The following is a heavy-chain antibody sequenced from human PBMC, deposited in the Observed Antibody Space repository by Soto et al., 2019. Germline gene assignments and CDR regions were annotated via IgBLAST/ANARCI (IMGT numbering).Heavy chain of an antibody. J-gene: IGHJ4*02. V-gene: IGHV4-34*01. CDR1: GGSFSGYY. Sequence: SETLSLTCAVYGGSFSGYYWSWIRQPPGKGLEWIGEINHSGSTNYNPSLKSRVTISVDTSKNQFSLKLSSVTAADTAVYYCARGSIVVVPAAIAYWGQGTLVTVSS. CDR3: ARGSIVVVPAAIAY. CDR2: INHSGST. D-gene: IGHD2-2*02.